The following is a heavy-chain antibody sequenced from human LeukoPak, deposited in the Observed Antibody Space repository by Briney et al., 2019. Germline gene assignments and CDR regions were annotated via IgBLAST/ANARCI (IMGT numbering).Heavy chain of an antibody. D-gene: IGHD6-19*01. V-gene: IGHV3-30-3*01. CDR3: AKVVAGTNYYYGLDV. Sequence: GGSLRLSCAASGFTFSSYAMHWVRQAPGKGLEWVAVISYDGSNKYYADSVKGRFTISRDNSKNTLYLQVNSLRAEDTALYYCAKVVAGTNYYYGLDVWGQGTTVTVSS. CDR1: GFTFSSYA. CDR2: ISYDGSNK. J-gene: IGHJ6*02.